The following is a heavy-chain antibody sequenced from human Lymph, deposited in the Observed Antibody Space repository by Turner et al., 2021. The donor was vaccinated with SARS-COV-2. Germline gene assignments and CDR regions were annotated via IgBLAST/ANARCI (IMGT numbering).Heavy chain of an antibody. V-gene: IGHV1-18*04. J-gene: IGHJ6*02. CDR3: ARITVIYDFWSGYYKYYYVMGV. CDR2: ISAYNGNT. Sequence: QVQLVQSGAEVKKPGASVKVSCKASGYTFTSYGISWVRQAPGQGLEWMGWISAYNGNTNYAQKLQGRVTMTTDTSTSTAYMELRSLRSDDTAVYYCARITVIYDFWSGYYKYYYVMGVWGQGTTVTVSS. D-gene: IGHD3-3*01. CDR1: GYTFTSYG.